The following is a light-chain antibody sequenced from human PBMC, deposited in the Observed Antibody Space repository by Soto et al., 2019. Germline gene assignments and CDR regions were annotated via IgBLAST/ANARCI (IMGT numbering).Light chain of an antibody. J-gene: IGKJ4*01. CDR3: QQYGSSPLT. Sequence: EIVLTQSPGTLTLSPGERATLSCRASQSVSSSYLAWYQQKPGQAPRLLLYDASSRATGIPDRFSGSGSGTDFTLTISRLEPEDFAVYYCQQYGSSPLTFGRGTKGEIK. CDR2: DAS. CDR1: QSVSSSY. V-gene: IGKV3-20*01.